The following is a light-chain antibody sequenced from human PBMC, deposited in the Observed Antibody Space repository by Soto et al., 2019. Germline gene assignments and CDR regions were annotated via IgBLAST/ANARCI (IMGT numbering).Light chain of an antibody. CDR3: SSYTSSSSYV. CDR1: SSDAGSYNY. V-gene: IGLV2-14*01. J-gene: IGLJ1*01. Sequence: QSALTQPASVSGSPGQSITISCTGTSSDAGSYNYVSWYQQHPGKAPKLMIYDVSNRPSGVSNRFSGSKSGNTASLTISGLQAEDEDDYYCSSYTSSSSYVFGTGTKVTVL. CDR2: DVS.